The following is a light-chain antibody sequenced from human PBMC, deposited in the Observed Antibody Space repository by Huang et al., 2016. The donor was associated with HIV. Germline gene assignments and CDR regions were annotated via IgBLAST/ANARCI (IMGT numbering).Light chain of an antibody. CDR3: HQYNKWHS. CDR2: DGY. Sequence: EIVLTQSPATLSVSPGERVTLSCRASQSIRSNLAWFQQKPGQAPRLLIYDGYTRATGGPARFSGRASGTAFTLTISSLQSEDLAVYFCHQYNKWHSFGQGTKLDI. CDR1: QSIRSN. J-gene: IGKJ2*01. V-gene: IGKV3-15*01.